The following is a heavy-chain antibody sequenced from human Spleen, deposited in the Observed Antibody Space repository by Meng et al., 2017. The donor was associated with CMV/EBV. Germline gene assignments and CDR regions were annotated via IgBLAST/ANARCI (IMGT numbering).Heavy chain of an antibody. D-gene: IGHD2-15*01. CDR2: INPHSGDT. J-gene: IGHJ4*02. Sequence: ENTFSGYFVHWVRQAPGQGLEWMGWINPHSGDTNFAQKFQGRVTMARDPSISTAYMEINRLRSDDTAVYYCARSGGYCVGGPCYRPDHWGQGTLVTSPQ. CDR1: ENTFSGYF. CDR3: ARSGGYCVGGPCYRPDH. V-gene: IGHV1-2*02.